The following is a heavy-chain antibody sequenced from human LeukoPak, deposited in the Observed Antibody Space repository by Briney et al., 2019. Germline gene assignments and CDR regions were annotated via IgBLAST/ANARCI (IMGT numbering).Heavy chain of an antibody. Sequence: SETLSLTCTVSGGSLSSGGYYWRWIRQHPGKGLEWIGYIYYSGSTYYNPSLKSRVTISVDTSKNQSSLKLSSVTAADTAVYYCASTYPYCFDYWGQGTLVTVSS. CDR3: ASTYPYCFDY. CDR1: GGSLSSGGYY. CDR2: IYYSGST. V-gene: IGHV4-31*03. J-gene: IGHJ4*02.